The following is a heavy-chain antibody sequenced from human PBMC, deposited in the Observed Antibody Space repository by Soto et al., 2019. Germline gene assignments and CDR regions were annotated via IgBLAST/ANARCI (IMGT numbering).Heavy chain of an antibody. CDR1: GYIFTKSA. V-gene: IGHV1-3*01. Sequence: QVHLVQSGAEVKKPGASVKVSCKASGYIFTKSAMHWVRQAPGQRLEWMGWISGGNVNTKYSPKLQDRVTITRDTSASTAYMELSSLRSEDTALYYCARDGVAAGNINFDYWGQGTLVTVSS. CDR3: ARDGVAAGNINFDY. D-gene: IGHD6-25*01. CDR2: ISGGNVNT. J-gene: IGHJ4*02.